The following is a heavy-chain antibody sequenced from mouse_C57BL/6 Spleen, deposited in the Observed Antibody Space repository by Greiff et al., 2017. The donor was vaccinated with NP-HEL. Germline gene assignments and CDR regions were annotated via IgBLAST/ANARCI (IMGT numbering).Heavy chain of an antibody. D-gene: IGHD2-2*01. V-gene: IGHV1-53*01. CDR2: INPSNGGT. CDR1: GYTFTSYW. J-gene: IGHJ3*01. Sequence: QVQLQQPGTELVKPGASVKLSCKASGYTFTSYWMHWVKQRPGQGLEWIGNINPSNGGTNYNEKFKSKATLTVDKSSSTAYMQLSSLTSEDSAVYDCARSGYDGYDEAWFAYWGQGTLVTVSA. CDR3: ARSGYDGYDEAWFAY.